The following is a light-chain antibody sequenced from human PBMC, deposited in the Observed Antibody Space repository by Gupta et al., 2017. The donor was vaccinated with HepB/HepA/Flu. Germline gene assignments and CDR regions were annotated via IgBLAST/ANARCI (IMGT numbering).Light chain of an antibody. Sequence: ENVMTQSPGTLSVSPGERATLTCRASQNVNTNLAWYQQKPGLAPRLLIYGASMRATGVPARFSGSRSGTEFILTISSRQSEDFAIYYCQQYNDWPPYTFGQGTKVEIK. CDR3: QQYNDWPPYT. J-gene: IGKJ2*01. V-gene: IGKV3-15*01. CDR2: GAS. CDR1: QNVNTN.